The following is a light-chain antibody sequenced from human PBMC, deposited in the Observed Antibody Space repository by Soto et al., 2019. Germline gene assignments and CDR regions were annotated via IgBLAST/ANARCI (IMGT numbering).Light chain of an antibody. CDR3: QQYNKWPPHT. CDR2: GAS. CDR1: QRVSSN. Sequence: EIVMTQSPATLSVSPGERATLSCRASQRVSSNLAWYQQKPGQAPRLLIYGASTRATGIPARFSGSGSGTEFTLTISSLQSEDFAVYYCQQYNKWPPHTFGGGTKVEIK. J-gene: IGKJ4*01. V-gene: IGKV3-15*01.